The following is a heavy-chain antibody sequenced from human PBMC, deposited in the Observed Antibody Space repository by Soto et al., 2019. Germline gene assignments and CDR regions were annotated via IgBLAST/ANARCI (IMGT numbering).Heavy chain of an antibody. V-gene: IGHV4-59*01. D-gene: IGHD4-17*01. Sequence: SETLSLTCTVSGGSISSYYWSWIRQPPGKGLEWIGYIYYSGSTNYNPSLKSRVTISVDTSKNQFSLKLSSVTAADTAVYYCASQPRSYDYGYNWFDPWGQGTLATVSS. J-gene: IGHJ5*02. CDR3: ASQPRSYDYGYNWFDP. CDR1: GGSISSYY. CDR2: IYYSGST.